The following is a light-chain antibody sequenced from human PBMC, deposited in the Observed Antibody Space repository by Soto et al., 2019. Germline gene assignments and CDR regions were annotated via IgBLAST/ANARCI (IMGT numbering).Light chain of an antibody. CDR2: EVT. V-gene: IGLV2-8*01. J-gene: IGLJ2*01. CDR3: SSFARGDNPHVL. Sequence: QSALTQPPSASGSPGQSVPISCTGTSSDVGGSDYVSWYQQDPGKAPKLIIYEVTKRPAGVPDRFSGSKSGNTASLTVSGLQADDESYYYCSSFARGDNPHVLFGGGTKLTVL. CDR1: SSDVGGSDY.